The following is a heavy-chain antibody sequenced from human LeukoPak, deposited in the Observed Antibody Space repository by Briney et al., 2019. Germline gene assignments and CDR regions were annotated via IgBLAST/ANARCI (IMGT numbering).Heavy chain of an antibody. J-gene: IGHJ4*02. CDR2: IYYSGST. CDR1: GGSISSYY. CDR3: ARESQEKYYFDY. Sequence: SETLSLTCTVSGGSISSYYWSWIRQPPGKGLEWIGYIYYSGSTNYNPSLKSRVTISVDTSKNQFSLKLSSATAADTAVYYCARESQEKYYFDYWGQGTLVTVSS. D-gene: IGHD5-24*01. V-gene: IGHV4-59*12.